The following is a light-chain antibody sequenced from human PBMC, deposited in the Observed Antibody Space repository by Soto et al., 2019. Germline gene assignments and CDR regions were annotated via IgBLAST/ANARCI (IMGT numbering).Light chain of an antibody. CDR2: EVS. CDR1: SSDVGGYNY. CDR3: SSYAGSNNVV. J-gene: IGLJ2*01. Sequence: QSALTQPPSASGSPGQSVTISCTGTSSDVGGYNYVSWYQHHPGKAPKVMIYEVSKRPSGVPDRFSGFKSGNTASLTVSGLQVEDEADYYCSSYAGSNNVVFGGGTKLTVL. V-gene: IGLV2-8*01.